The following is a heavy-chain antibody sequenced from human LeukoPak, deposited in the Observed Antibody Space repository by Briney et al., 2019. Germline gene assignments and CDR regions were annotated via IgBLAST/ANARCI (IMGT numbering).Heavy chain of an antibody. D-gene: IGHD1-26*01. V-gene: IGHV1-2*06. CDR1: GYTFSGYY. J-gene: IGHJ4*02. Sequence: ASVKVSCKASGYTFSGYYLHWVRQAPGQGLEWMGRVNPNRGGTNYAQKFQGRVIMTWDTSINTAYMDLSRLNSDDTAIYYCAREKATTYDNWGQGTLVTVSS. CDR3: AREKATTYDN. CDR2: VNPNRGGT.